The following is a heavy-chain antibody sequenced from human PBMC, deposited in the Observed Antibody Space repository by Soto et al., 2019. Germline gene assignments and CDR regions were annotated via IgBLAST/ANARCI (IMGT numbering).Heavy chain of an antibody. J-gene: IGHJ5*02. Sequence: SETLSLTCTVSGASIRSTDYYWSWIRQAQGKGREWIGYVYYTGSTYYNPSLMSRLTISVDTSKNQFSLKLTSVTAAETAVYYCVRTARERAVAPHWFDRWGQGTQVTVSS. CDR1: GASIRSTDYY. D-gene: IGHD2-21*02. CDR3: VRTARERAVAPHWFDR. CDR2: VYYTGST. V-gene: IGHV4-30-4*01.